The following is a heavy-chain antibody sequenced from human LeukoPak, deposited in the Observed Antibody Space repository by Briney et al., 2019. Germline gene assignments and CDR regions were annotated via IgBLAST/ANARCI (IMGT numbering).Heavy chain of an antibody. CDR3: AKPRINCSSTSCYDYMDV. CDR1: GFTFSSYA. D-gene: IGHD2-2*01. Sequence: GGSLRLSCAAPGFTFSSYAMSWVRQAPGKGLEWVSAISGSGGSTYYADSVKGRFTISRDNSKNTLYLQMSSLRSEDTAVYYCAKPRINCSSTSCYDYMDVWAKGPRSPSP. V-gene: IGHV3-23*01. J-gene: IGHJ6*03. CDR2: ISGSGGST.